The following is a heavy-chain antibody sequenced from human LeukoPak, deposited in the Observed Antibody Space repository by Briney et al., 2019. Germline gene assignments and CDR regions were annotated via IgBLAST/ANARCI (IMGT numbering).Heavy chain of an antibody. J-gene: IGHJ4*02. CDR3: VGGYGWLPDY. Sequence: GGSLRLSCAASGSTLIEFWMNWVRQAPGKGLEWVANIKQDGREKNYVHSVKGRFNISRDNAKNSAYLQMNNLRVDDTALYYCVGGYGWLPDYWGQGNLVTVSS. CDR2: IKQDGREK. CDR1: GSTLIEFW. V-gene: IGHV3-7*04. D-gene: IGHD6-19*01.